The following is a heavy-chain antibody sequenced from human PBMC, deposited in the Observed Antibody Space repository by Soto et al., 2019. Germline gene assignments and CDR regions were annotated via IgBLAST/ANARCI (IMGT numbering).Heavy chain of an antibody. J-gene: IGHJ6*02. CDR3: AKGLLSQYYYYYGMDV. CDR2: IDGGGYPT. V-gene: IGHV3-23*01. Sequence: GGSLRLSCAASGFTFKNYAMSWVRQAPGKGLEWVSTIDGGGYPTYYADSVKGRFTISRDNSKNTLFLQVNSLRAEDTALYYCAKGLLSQYYYYYGMDVWGQGTTVTVSS. CDR1: GFTFKNYA. D-gene: IGHD3-3*01.